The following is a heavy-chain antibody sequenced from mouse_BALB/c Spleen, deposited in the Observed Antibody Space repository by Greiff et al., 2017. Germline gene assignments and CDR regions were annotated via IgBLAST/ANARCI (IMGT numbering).Heavy chain of an antibody. CDR2: IWTGGGT. J-gene: IGHJ2*01. D-gene: IGHD2-3*01. V-gene: IGHV2-9-2*01. CDR3: VRDDDYTDY. Sequence: QVQLKESGPGLVAPSETLSISCTASGFSFTSYYISWIRQPPGKGLEWLGVIWTGGGTNYNSAFMSRLSISKDNSNSQVFLKMNSLQTDDTALYYCVRDDDYTDYWGQGTTLTVSS. CDR1: GFSFTSYY.